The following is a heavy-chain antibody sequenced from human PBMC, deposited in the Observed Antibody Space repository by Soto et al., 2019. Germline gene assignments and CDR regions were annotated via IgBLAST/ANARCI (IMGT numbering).Heavy chain of an antibody. J-gene: IGHJ4*02. CDR3: AKAPAYDILTGYYVYYFDY. Sequence: GGSLRLSCAASGFTFDDYAMHWVRQAPGKGLEWVSGISWNSGSIGYADSVKGRFTISRDNAKNSLYLQMNSLRAEDTALYYCAKAPAYDILTGYYVYYFDYWGQGTQVTVSS. V-gene: IGHV3-9*01. D-gene: IGHD3-9*01. CDR2: ISWNSGSI. CDR1: GFTFDDYA.